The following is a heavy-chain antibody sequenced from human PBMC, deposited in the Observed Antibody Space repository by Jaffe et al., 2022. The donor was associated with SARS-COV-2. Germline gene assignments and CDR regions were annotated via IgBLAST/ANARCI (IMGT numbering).Heavy chain of an antibody. V-gene: IGHV5-51*01. D-gene: IGHD3-10*01. J-gene: IGHJ4*02. CDR3: ATLQGYYYGSGSYLGYFDY. CDR2: IYPGDSDT. CDR1: GYSFTSYW. Sequence: EVQLVQSGAEVKKPGESLKISCKGSGYSFTSYWIGWVRQMPGKGLEWMGIIYPGDSDTRYSPSFQGQVTISADKSISTAYLQWSSLKASDTAMYYCATLQGYYYGSGSYLGYFDYWGQGTLVTVSS.